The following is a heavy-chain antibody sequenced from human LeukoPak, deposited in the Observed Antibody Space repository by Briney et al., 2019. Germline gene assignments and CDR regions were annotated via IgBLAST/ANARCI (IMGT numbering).Heavy chain of an antibody. CDR1: GGSISSYY. J-gene: IGHJ6*03. CDR2: IYTSGST. D-gene: IGHD6-13*01. CDR3: ARGIAAHGALSRGHYYMDV. V-gene: IGHV4-4*07. Sequence: PSETLSLTCTVSGGSISSYYWSWIRQPAGKGLEWIGRIYTSGSTNYNPSLKSRVTMSVDTSKNQFSLKLSSVTAADTAVYYCARGIAAHGALSRGHYYMDVWGKGTTVTVSS.